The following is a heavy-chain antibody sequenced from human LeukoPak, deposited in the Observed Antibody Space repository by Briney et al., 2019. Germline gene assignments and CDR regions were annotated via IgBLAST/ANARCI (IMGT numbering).Heavy chain of an antibody. D-gene: IGHD6-19*01. CDR3: AREGSRWYFRPTIGNY. Sequence: ASVKVSCKASGYTFTGYYMHWVRQAPGQGLEWMGWINPNSGGTNYAQKFQGRVTMTRDTSISTAYMELSRLRSDDTAVYYCAREGSRWYFRPTIGNYCGQGTLVTVYS. J-gene: IGHJ4*02. V-gene: IGHV1-2*02. CDR1: GYTFTGYY. CDR2: INPNSGGT.